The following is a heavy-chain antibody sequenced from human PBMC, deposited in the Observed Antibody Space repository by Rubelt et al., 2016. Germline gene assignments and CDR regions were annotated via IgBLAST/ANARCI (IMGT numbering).Heavy chain of an antibody. CDR2: IIPIFGTA. CDR1: GGTFSSYA. V-gene: IGHV1-69*01. D-gene: IGHD3-22*01. Sequence: QVQLVQSGAEVKKPGSSVKVSCKASGGTFSSYAISWVRQAPGQGLEWMGGIIPIFGTANYAQKFQGRVPITADESTSTAYMELSSLRSEDTAVYYCATASPYYDSSVMFSWFDPWGQGTLVTVSS. J-gene: IGHJ5*02. CDR3: ATASPYYDSSVMFSWFDP.